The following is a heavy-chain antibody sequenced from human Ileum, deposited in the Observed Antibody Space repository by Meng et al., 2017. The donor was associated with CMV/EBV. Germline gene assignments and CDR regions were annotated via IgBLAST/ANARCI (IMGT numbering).Heavy chain of an antibody. V-gene: IGHV4-34*01. CDR3: ARGDIAASLEF. CDR1: GGSFSVYR. Sequence: VQLQQWGAGLLAPSETLSLTCAVYGGSFSVYRWSWIRQPPGKGLQWIGEINDNGDTNYDPSLNSRVTISVDTSKKQFSLRLTSVTAADTAMYYCARGDIAASLEFWDQGTLVTVSS. J-gene: IGHJ4*02. CDR2: INDNGDT. D-gene: IGHD6-13*01.